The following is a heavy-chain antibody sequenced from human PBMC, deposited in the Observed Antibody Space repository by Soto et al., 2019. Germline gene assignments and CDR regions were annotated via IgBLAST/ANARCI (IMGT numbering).Heavy chain of an antibody. CDR3: AREADIVLVPAAEPYFDY. D-gene: IGHD2-2*01. CDR2: IYHSGST. Sequence: SETLSLTCTVSGGSISGYSWSWIRQPPGKGLEWIGYIYHSGSTYYNPSLKSRVTISVDRSKNQFSLKLSSVTAAGTAVYYCAREADIVLVPAAEPYFDYWGQRTLVTVSS. V-gene: IGHV4-30-2*01. J-gene: IGHJ4*02. CDR1: GGSISGYS.